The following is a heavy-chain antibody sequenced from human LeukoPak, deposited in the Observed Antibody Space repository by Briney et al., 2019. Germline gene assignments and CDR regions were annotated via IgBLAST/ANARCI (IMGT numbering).Heavy chain of an antibody. CDR3: ARVPHHCSSTSCREAGY. Sequence: PSETPSLTCAVYGGSFSGYYWSWIRQPPGKGLEWIGEINHSGSTNYNPSLKSRVTISVDTSKNQFSLKLSSVTAADTAVYYCARVPHHCSSTSCREAGYWGQGTLVTVSS. J-gene: IGHJ4*02. V-gene: IGHV4-34*01. D-gene: IGHD2-2*01. CDR1: GGSFSGYY. CDR2: INHSGST.